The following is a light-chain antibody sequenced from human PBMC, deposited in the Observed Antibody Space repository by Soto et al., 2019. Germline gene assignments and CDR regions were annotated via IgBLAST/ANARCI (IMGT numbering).Light chain of an antibody. Sequence: IQLTQSPSSLSASVGYRVTITCRSSQVISSYLAWYQQRPGKAPKLLIYAASTLQSGVPSRFSGSGSGTDFTLTISSLQPEDFAMYYCQQYNSHWSWTFGQGTKVDI. CDR1: QVISSY. V-gene: IGKV1-9*01. J-gene: IGKJ1*01. CDR2: AAS. CDR3: QQYNSHWSWT.